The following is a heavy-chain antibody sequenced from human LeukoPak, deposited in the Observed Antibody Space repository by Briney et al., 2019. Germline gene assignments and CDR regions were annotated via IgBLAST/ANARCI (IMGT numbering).Heavy chain of an antibody. CDR3: ARDKNYYDSSPVAK. V-gene: IGHV1-8*03. Sequence: ASVKVSCKASGYTFTSYDINWVRQATGQGLEWMGWMNPNSGNTGYAQKFQGRVTITRNTSISTAYMELSSLRSDDTAVYYCARDKNYYDSSPVAKWGQGTLVTVSS. J-gene: IGHJ4*02. CDR2: MNPNSGNT. D-gene: IGHD3-22*01. CDR1: GYTFTSYD.